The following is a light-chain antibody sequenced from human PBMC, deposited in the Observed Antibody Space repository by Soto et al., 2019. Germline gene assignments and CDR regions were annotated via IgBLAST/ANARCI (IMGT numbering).Light chain of an antibody. CDR3: QQSYSTPT. V-gene: IGKV1-39*01. Sequence: DIQMTQSPSSLSASVGDRVTITCRASQSISRYLKWYQQKPGKAPKLLIYAASSLQGGVPSRFSGSGSGTDFTLTISSLQPEDFASYYCQQSYSTPTFGQGTKVEIK. CDR2: AAS. J-gene: IGKJ1*01. CDR1: QSISRY.